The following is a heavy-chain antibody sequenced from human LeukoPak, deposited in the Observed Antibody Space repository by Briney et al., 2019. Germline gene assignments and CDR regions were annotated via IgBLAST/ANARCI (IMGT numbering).Heavy chain of an antibody. CDR3: ARDAATVTPNAFDI. D-gene: IGHD4-17*01. J-gene: IGHJ3*02. V-gene: IGHV3-53*01. CDR2: IYSGGST. Sequence: PGRSLRLSCAASGFTFSSYAMHWVRQAPGKGLEWVSVIYSGGSTYYADSVKGRFTISRDNSKNTLYLQMNSLRAEDTAVYYCARDAATVTPNAFDIWGQGTMVTVSS. CDR1: GFTFSSYA.